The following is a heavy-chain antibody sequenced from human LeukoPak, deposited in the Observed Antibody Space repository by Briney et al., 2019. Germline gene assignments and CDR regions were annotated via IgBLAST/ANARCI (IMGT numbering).Heavy chain of an antibody. CDR1: GHTFTGYY. D-gene: IGHD3-10*01. J-gene: IGHJ4*02. CDR3: ARRGYLWFGELLTY. Sequence: ASVKVSCKASGHTFTGYYMHWVRQAPGQGLEWMGWINPNSGGTNYAQKFQGRVTMTRDTSISTAYMELSRLRSDDTAVYYCARRGYLWFGELLTYWGQGTLVTVSS. CDR2: INPNSGGT. V-gene: IGHV1-2*02.